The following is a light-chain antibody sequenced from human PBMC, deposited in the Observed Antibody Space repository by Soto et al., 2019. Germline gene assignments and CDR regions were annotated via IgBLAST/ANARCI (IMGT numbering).Light chain of an antibody. CDR3: RHRYSWPRFT. Sequence: EIVLTQSPATLSLSPGERATLSCRASQSVSSNLAWCQQKPGQAPRILINDASTRTTGIPARFSGGGCGTDFLLTISSLEPEELSVYYCRHRYSWPRFTFGQGTKLEIK. J-gene: IGKJ2*01. CDR2: DAS. CDR1: QSVSSN. V-gene: IGKV3-11*01.